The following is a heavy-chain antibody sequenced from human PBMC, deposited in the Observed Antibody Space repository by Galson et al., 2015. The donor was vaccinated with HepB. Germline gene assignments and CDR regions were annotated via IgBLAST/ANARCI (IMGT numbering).Heavy chain of an antibody. Sequence: SVKVSCKASGYTFTGYYVHWVRQAPGQGLEWMGWINPNSGGTNYAQKFQGGVTMTRDTSISTAYMELSRLRAEDTAVYFCAKLIVVVSAAISPSWQDYWGQGTLVTVSS. CDR2: INPNSGGT. CDR3: AKLIVVVSAAISPSWQDY. V-gene: IGHV1-2*02. D-gene: IGHD2-2*02. CDR1: GYTFTGYY. J-gene: IGHJ4*02.